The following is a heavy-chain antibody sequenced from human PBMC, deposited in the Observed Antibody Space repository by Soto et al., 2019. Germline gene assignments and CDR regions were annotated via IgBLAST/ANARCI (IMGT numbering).Heavy chain of an antibody. D-gene: IGHD6-13*01. CDR2: INHSGST. Sequence: QVQLQQWGAGLLKPSETLSLTCAVYGGSFSGYYWSWIRQPPGKGLEWIGEINHSGSTNYNPSLKSRVTLSVYTSKNQFSLKMSSVTAADTAVYYGARGRRAAADYWGQATLVTVSS. CDR3: ARGRRAAADY. V-gene: IGHV4-34*01. J-gene: IGHJ4*02. CDR1: GGSFSGYY.